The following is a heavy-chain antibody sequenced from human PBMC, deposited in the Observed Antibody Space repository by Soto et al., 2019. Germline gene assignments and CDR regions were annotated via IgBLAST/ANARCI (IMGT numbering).Heavy chain of an antibody. D-gene: IGHD1-26*01. CDR1: GGSINSYY. CDR3: ARRYGGNFDY. Sequence: PSETLSLTCTVFGGSINSYYWSWFRQPPGKGREWIGYIYYSGSTNYNPSLKSRVTISVDTSKNQFSLKVSSVTAADTAVYYCARRYGGNFDYWGQGTRVTVAS. CDR2: IYYSGST. J-gene: IGHJ4*02. V-gene: IGHV4-59*01.